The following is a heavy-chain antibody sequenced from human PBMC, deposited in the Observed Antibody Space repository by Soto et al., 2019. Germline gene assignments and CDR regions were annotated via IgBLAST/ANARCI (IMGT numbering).Heavy chain of an antibody. V-gene: IGHV4-4*02. CDR2: VFHTGGT. D-gene: IGHD6-19*01. J-gene: IGHJ4*02. Sequence: QVQLQESGPGLVKPSETLSLTCTVSSDSIAGENWWSWVRQPPGLGLEWIGEVFHTGGTNYNPSLKSRVTMGVDKSKNQFSLNLISATAADTAVYYCARVFSSGSGWMYYFDFWGQGTLVSVSS. CDR3: ARVFSSGSGWMYYFDF. CDR1: SDSIAGENW.